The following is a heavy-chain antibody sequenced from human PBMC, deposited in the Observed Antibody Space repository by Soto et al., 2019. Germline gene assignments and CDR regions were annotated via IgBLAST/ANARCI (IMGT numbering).Heavy chain of an antibody. CDR3: AKDRLANPPYYYYYYGLDV. CDR2: ISYDGGNK. Sequence: GGSLRLSCGASGFTFISYGMHWGRQAPGKGLEWVAIISYDGGNKYYADSVKGRFTISRDKSKNTLYLQMNSLRAADTAVYYCAKDRLANPPYYYYYYGLDVWGQGTTVTVSS. J-gene: IGHJ6*02. V-gene: IGHV3-30*18. CDR1: GFTFISYG. D-gene: IGHD6-25*01.